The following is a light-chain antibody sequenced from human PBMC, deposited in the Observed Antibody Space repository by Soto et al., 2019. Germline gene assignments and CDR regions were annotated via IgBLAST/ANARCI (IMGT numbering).Light chain of an antibody. CDR3: AAWDDSLTGVI. J-gene: IGLJ2*01. CDR1: SSSIGSNY. CDR2: RDN. V-gene: IGLV1-47*01. Sequence: QSVLTQPPSASGTPGQRVTISCSGSSSSIGSNYVYWYRQFPGTAPKLFIHRDNQRPSGVPDRFAGSKSGSSASLAISGLRSEDEADYYCAAWDDSLTGVIFGGGTKLTVL.